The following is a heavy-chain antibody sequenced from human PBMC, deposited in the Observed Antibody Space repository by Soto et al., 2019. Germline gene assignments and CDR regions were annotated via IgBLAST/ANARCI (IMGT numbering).Heavy chain of an antibody. CDR2: IYYSGST. V-gene: IGHV4-31*03. CDR3: ARDFTDSSGPTLGMGV. CDR1: GGCISSGGYY. Sequence: QVQLQESGPGLVKPSQTLSLTCTVSGGCISSGGYYWSWIRQHPGKGLEWIGYIYYSGSTYYNPSLKSRVTISVDTSKNQFSLKLRSVTAADTAVYYCARDFTDSSGPTLGMGVWGQGTTVTVSS. J-gene: IGHJ6*02. D-gene: IGHD6-19*01.